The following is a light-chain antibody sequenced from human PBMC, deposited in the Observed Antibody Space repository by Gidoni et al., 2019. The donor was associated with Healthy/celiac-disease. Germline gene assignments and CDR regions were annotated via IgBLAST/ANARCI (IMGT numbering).Light chain of an antibody. CDR2: GAS. Sequence: EIVLTQSPGTLSLSQGESATLSCRASQSVSSSYLAWYQQKPGQAPRLLIYGASSRATGIPDRFSGSGSGTDFTLTISRLEPEDFAVYYCQQYGSSPPAMYTFGQGTKLEIK. CDR1: QSVSSSY. CDR3: QQYGSSPPAMYT. V-gene: IGKV3-20*01. J-gene: IGKJ2*01.